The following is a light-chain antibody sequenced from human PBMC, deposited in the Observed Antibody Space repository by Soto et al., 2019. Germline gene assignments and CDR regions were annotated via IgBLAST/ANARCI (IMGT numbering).Light chain of an antibody. CDR3: SSYTSATTYV. J-gene: IGLJ1*01. V-gene: IGLV2-14*01. CDR1: SSDVGAYNY. Sequence: QSVLTQPASVSGSPGQSITISCTGTSSDVGAYNYDSWYQQYPGEAPKVIIYDVSHRPAGVSNRFSGSKSGNTASLTISGLQTLDEADYYCSSYTSATTYVFGTG. CDR2: DVS.